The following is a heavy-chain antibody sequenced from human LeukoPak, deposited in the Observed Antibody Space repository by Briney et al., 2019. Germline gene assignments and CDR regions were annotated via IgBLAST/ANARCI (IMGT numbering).Heavy chain of an antibody. J-gene: IGHJ4*02. D-gene: IGHD6-19*01. CDR1: GFTVSSNY. V-gene: IGHV3-53*01. CDR3: AKDRLSGGWYEVDY. CDR2: IYSGGST. Sequence: GGSLRLSCAASGFTVSSNYMSWVRQAPGKGLEWVSVIYSGGSTYYADSVKGRFSISRDNSKNTLYLQMNSLRAEDTAVYYCAKDRLSGGWYEVDYWGQGTLVTVSS.